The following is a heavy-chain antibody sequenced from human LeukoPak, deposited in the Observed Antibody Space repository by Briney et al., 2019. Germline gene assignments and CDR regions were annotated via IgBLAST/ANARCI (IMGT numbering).Heavy chain of an antibody. V-gene: IGHV4-59*11. Sequence: SETLSLTCTVSGDSISSHYWSWIRQSPGKGLEWSGCIHYSGSTNSNPSLKSRLTMSVDTSKSQISLNLTSVTAADTAVYYCARAANPTYWYFDLWGRGTLVTVSS. CDR2: IHYSGST. J-gene: IGHJ2*01. CDR3: ARAANPTYWYFDL. D-gene: IGHD4/OR15-4a*01. CDR1: GDSISSHY.